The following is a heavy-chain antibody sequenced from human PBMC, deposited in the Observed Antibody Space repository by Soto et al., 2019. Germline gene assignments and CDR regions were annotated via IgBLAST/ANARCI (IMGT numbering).Heavy chain of an antibody. J-gene: IGHJ3*02. CDR1: GFTFSNYA. D-gene: IGHD1-1*01. CDR2: ISGSGGNT. V-gene: IGHV3-23*01. CDR3: ARVRNWNGRDAFDI. Sequence: EVQLLESGGGLVQPGGSLRLSCAASGFTFSNYAMSWVRQAPGKGLEWVSAISGSGGNTNYADSVKGRFTISRDSSKNTLYLQMNSLRVEDTAVYYCARVRNWNGRDAFDIWGQGTMVTVSS.